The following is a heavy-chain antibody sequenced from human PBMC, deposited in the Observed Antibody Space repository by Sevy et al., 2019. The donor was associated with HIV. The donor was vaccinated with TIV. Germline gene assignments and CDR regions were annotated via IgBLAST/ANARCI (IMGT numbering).Heavy chain of an antibody. CDR1: GFTFSNYG. V-gene: IGHV3-30*02. CDR3: AKDLAGPGRRYFDY. CDR2: VRYDGSDK. D-gene: IGHD6-13*01. Sequence: GGSLRLSCAASGFTFSNYGMHWVRQVPGKGLEWVTFVRYDGSDKYYAASAKGRFTISRDDSKNTLYLQMDSLRPEDTAIYYCAKDLAGPGRRYFDYWGQGTLVTVSS. J-gene: IGHJ4*02.